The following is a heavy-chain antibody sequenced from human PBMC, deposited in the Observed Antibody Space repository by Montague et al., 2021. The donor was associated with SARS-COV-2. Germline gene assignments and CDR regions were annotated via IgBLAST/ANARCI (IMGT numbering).Heavy chain of an antibody. CDR2: LNEDGSHT. D-gene: IGHD1-26*01. CDR3: ARDVGGRASY. J-gene: IGHJ4*02. Sequence: SLRLPCAASEFIFSRYWMHWVRQIPGRGLVWVSRLNEDGSHTTYADSVKGRFTISRDNARNTLYLQMNSLRVEDTAVYYCARDVGGRASYWGQGILVTVSS. V-gene: IGHV3-74*01. CDR1: EFIFSRYW.